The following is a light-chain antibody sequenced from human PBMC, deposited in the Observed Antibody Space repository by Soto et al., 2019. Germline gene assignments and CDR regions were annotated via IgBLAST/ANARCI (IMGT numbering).Light chain of an antibody. CDR2: KTS. J-gene: IGKJ1*01. Sequence: DIQMTQSPSTLSEPVGDRVTITCRASQTISSWLAWYQQKPGKAPKLLIYKTSSLDSGVPSRFSGSGSGTEFTLTISGLQADDFATYYCQQYDSYSGTVGQGTKVEIK. V-gene: IGKV1-5*03. CDR3: QQYDSYSGT. CDR1: QTISSW.